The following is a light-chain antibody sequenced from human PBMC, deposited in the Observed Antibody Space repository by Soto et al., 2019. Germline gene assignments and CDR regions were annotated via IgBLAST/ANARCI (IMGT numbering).Light chain of an antibody. CDR3: QQRSTSRIT. CDR2: DAS. V-gene: IGKV3-11*01. Sequence: EREMTEAPNTRSLSPGERATLSGRASQSVSSYLAWYQQKPGQAPRLLIYDASNRATGIPARFSRTGSGIDFTLTISALLLEDFAVYYCQQRSTSRITYGLGTRLEI. J-gene: IGKJ5*01. CDR1: QSVSSY.